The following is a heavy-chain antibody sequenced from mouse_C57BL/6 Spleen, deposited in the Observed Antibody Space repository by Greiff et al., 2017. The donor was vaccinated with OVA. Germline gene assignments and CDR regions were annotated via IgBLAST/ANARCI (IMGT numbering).Heavy chain of an antibody. J-gene: IGHJ1*03. V-gene: IGHV1-50*01. D-gene: IGHD1-1*01. Sequence: QVQLQQPGAELVKPGASVKLSCKASGYTFTSYWMQWVKQRPGQGLEWIGEIDPSDSYTNYNQKFKGKATLTVDTSPSTAYMQHSSLTSEDSAVYYCARRGLNYYGSSYEGYFDVWGTGTTVTVSS. CDR1: GYTFTSYW. CDR3: ARRGLNYYGSSYEGYFDV. CDR2: IDPSDSYT.